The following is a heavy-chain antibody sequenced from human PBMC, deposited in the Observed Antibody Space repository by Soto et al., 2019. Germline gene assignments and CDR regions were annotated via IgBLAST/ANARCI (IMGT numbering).Heavy chain of an antibody. Sequence: EVQLVESGGGLVQPGGSLRLSCAASGFTFSSYSMNWVRQAPGKGLELVSYISSSSSTIDYADSVKGRFTISRDNAQNSMYLQMNGLRAEDTGVYYCARESADYEILTAYYQYGMDAWGQGTTFTVSS. CDR3: ARESADYEILTAYYQYGMDA. J-gene: IGHJ6*02. D-gene: IGHD3-9*01. CDR2: ISSSSSTI. V-gene: IGHV3-48*01. CDR1: GFTFSSYS.